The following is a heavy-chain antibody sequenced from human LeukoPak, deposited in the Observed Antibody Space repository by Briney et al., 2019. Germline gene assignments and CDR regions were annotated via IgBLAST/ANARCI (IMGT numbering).Heavy chain of an antibody. D-gene: IGHD3-3*01. V-gene: IGHV3-7*03. CDR3: ARDHGDNLWSGFLD. Sequence: GGSLRLSCVESGFTFTNAWMSWVRQAPGKGLEWVANIKQDGSEKYYVDSVKGQFTISRDNAKNSLYLQMSSLRAEDTAIYYCARDHGDNLWSGFLDWGQGALVTVSS. J-gene: IGHJ4*02. CDR2: IKQDGSEK. CDR1: GFTFTNAW.